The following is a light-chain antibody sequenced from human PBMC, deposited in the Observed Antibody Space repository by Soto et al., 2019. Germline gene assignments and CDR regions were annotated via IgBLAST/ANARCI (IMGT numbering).Light chain of an antibody. CDR2: GAS. V-gene: IGKV3-20*01. CDR1: QSVSSTY. CDR3: QVYGSSPLFT. J-gene: IGKJ3*01. Sequence: EIVMTQSPATLSVSPGERATLYCRASQSVSSTYLAWFQQKPGQTPRLLISGASSRATGIPDRFSGSGSGTDFSLTISRLEPEDFAVYWCQVYGSSPLFTFGPGTKVDIK.